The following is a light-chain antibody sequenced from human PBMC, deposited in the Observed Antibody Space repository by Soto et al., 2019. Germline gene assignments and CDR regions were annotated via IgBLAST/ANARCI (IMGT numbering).Light chain of an antibody. Sequence: QSALAQPASVSGSPGQSITISCTGASGYVGTYSLVSWYQQHPGKAPKLMIYEVTKRPSGVPDRFSGSKSGNTASLAVSGLQAEDEADYYCSSYAGTAYVFGTGTKVTVL. CDR3: SSYAGTAYV. V-gene: IGLV2-14*02. CDR2: EVT. CDR1: SGYVGTYSL. J-gene: IGLJ1*01.